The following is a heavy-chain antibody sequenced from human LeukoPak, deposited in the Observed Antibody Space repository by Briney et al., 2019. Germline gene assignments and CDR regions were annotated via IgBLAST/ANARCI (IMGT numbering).Heavy chain of an antibody. CDR1: GFTFSNYA. CDR2: ISSSGSTI. D-gene: IGHD6-19*01. Sequence: GGSLRLSCATSGFTFSNYAMSWIRQAPGKGLEWVSYISSSGSTIYYADSVKGRFTISRDNAKNSLYLQMNSLRAEDTAVYYCARDEKQWLVQPNWFDPWGQGTLVTVSS. V-gene: IGHV3-11*01. CDR3: ARDEKQWLVQPNWFDP. J-gene: IGHJ5*02.